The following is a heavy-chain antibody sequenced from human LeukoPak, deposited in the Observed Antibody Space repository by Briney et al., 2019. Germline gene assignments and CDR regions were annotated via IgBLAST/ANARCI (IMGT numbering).Heavy chain of an antibody. V-gene: IGHV3-64*01. CDR3: ASGVVGAFDI. J-gene: IGHJ3*02. D-gene: IGHD3-3*01. Sequence: GGSLRLSCAASGFTFSSYAMHWVRQAPGKGLEYVSAISSNGGSTYYANSVKGRFTISRDNSKNTLYLQMGSLRAEDMAVYYCASGVVGAFDIWGQGTMVTVSS. CDR1: GFTFSSYA. CDR2: ISSNGGST.